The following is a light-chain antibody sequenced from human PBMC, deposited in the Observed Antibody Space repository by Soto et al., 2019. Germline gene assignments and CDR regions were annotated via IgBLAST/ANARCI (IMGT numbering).Light chain of an antibody. CDR1: QGVRDD. V-gene: IGKV1-6*01. CDR2: SAS. J-gene: IGKJ4*01. Sequence: IQMTQSPSSLSASVGDRVTITCRASQGVRDDVGWYQQKPGKAPKLLIYSASTLQSGVPSRFSGSGSGTDFTLTSSGLQPEDFGTYCCLHESNYPLTFGGGTKVEIK. CDR3: LHESNYPLT.